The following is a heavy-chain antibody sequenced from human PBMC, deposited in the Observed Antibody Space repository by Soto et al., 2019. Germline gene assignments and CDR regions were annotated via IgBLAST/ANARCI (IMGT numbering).Heavy chain of an antibody. D-gene: IGHD6-6*01. CDR2: IKQDGSDK. J-gene: IGHJ4*02. CDR1: GFTFSSYW. V-gene: IGHV3-7*05. CDR3: AKVKSLAGQE. Sequence: VQLVESGGGVVQPGRSLRLSCAASGFTFSSYWMSWVRQAPGKGLEWVANIKQDGSDKYYVDSVKGRFTISRDNAKNSLYLQMNSLTAEDTAIYYCAKVKSLAGQEWGQGTLVTVSS.